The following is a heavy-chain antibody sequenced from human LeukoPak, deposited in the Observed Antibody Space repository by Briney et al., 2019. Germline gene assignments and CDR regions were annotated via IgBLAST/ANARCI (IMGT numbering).Heavy chain of an antibody. CDR2: IKLDGSAQ. D-gene: IGHD1-14*01. CDR1: GFTFSNSW. Sequence: GGSLRLSCAASGFTFSNSWMTWVRRAPGKGLEWVAGIKLDGSAQYYVDSVKGRFAITREKDKNSLYMQMNSLRDDDTAIYHCARNRAAPENWGQGTLVTVSS. V-gene: IGHV3-7*01. J-gene: IGHJ4*02. CDR3: ARNRAAPEN.